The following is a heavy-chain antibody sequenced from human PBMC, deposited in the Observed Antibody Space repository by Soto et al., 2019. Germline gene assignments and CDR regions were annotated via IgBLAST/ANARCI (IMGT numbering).Heavy chain of an antibody. CDR3: ARGQPYGMDV. CDR2: IDSEGSST. D-gene: IGHD6-13*01. V-gene: IGHV3-74*03. Sequence: EVQLVESGGGLVQPGGSLRVSCAASGFTFGSYWMNWVRQAPGKGLVWVSRIDSEGSSTTYADSVKGRFTTSRHNAKNTPYLQMSSLRVEDTAVYYCARGQPYGMDVWGQGTTVTVSS. J-gene: IGHJ6*02. CDR1: GFTFGSYW.